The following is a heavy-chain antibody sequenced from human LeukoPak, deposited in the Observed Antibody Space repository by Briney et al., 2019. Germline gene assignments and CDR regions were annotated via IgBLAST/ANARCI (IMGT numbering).Heavy chain of an antibody. Sequence: PGGSLRLSCAASGFTFSSYWMSWVRQAPGKGLEWVANIKQDGSEEVYVDSVKGRFTISRDNAKNSLFLQMNTLRAEDTAVYYCARDPYSSTWSDGMDVWGQGTTVTVSS. D-gene: IGHD6-6*01. CDR3: ARDPYSSTWSDGMDV. V-gene: IGHV3-7*05. J-gene: IGHJ6*02. CDR2: IKQDGSEE. CDR1: GFTFSSYW.